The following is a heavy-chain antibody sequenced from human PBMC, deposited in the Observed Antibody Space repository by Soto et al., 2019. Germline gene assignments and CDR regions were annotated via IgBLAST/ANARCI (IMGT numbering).Heavy chain of an antibody. V-gene: IGHV4-34*01. CDR3: ARVSRGYYDH. CDR2: INHSGTT. J-gene: IGHJ4*02. CDR1: GGSFSDYF. Sequence: QVQLQQRGAGLLKPSETLSLTCAVYGGSFSDYFWSWIRQPPGKGLEWIGEINHSGTTYYNPSLESRFSMSVDRSKKQFSLQLTSVTAAATAVYYCARVSRGYYDHWGQGTLVTVSS. D-gene: IGHD2-15*01.